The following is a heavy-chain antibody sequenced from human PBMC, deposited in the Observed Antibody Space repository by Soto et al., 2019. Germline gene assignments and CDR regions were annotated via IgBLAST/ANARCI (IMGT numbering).Heavy chain of an antibody. CDR1: GGTFNSHS. J-gene: IGHJ4*02. CDR3: ATILRDGYNFGKGFFDS. V-gene: IGHV1-69*17. Sequence: QEQLVQSGAEVKKPGSSVKVSCKASGGTFNSHSITWVRQAPGQGLEWMGGIVPVFDLINYAQKFQGRVTITADKSTSTASMELNSLRSEDTAVYYCATILRDGYNFGKGFFDSWGQGTLVTVSS. CDR2: IVPVFDLI. D-gene: IGHD5-12*01.